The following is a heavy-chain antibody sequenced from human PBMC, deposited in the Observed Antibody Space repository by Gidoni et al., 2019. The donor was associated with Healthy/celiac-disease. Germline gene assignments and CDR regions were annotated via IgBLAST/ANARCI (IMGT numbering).Heavy chain of an antibody. V-gene: IGHV3-30*18. CDR3: AKDISLGSTPLGY. CDR1: GVTFSSYG. CDR2: ISNDGSNK. Sequence: VQLVESGGVVVQPVSALRLPCAASGVTFSSYGMHWGRQAPGTGLEWVAVISNDGSNKYTADTVKGRFTISRDNSKNTLYLQMNSMRAKDTDVYYCAKDISLGSTPLGYWGQGTLVTVSS. J-gene: IGHJ4*02. D-gene: IGHD3-16*01.